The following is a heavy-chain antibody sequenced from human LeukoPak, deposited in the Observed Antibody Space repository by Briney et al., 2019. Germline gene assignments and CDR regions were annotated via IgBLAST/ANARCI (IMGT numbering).Heavy chain of an antibody. V-gene: IGHV3-9*01. J-gene: IGHJ4*02. CDR1: GFTFDDYA. CDR2: ISWNSGSI. CDR3: ANIPRSGYTFDY. Sequence: TGRSLRLSCAASGFTFDDYAMHWVRQAPGKGLEWVSGISWNSGSIGYADSVKGRFTISRDNSKNTLYLQMNSLRAEDTAVYYCANIPRSGYTFDYWGQGTLVTVSS. D-gene: IGHD3-22*01.